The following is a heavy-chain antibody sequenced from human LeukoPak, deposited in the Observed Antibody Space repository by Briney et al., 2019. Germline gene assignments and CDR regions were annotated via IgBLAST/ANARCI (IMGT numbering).Heavy chain of an antibody. J-gene: IGHJ4*02. CDR1: GFTFSSYA. CDR2: ISGSGDNT. V-gene: IGHV3-23*01. CDR3: AKVSWANYFDY. Sequence: PGGSLRLSCAVSGFTFSSYAMSWVRQAPGKGLEWVSTISGSGDNTYYADSVRGRFTISRDNSKNPLYLQMNSLRAEDTAIYSCAKVSWANYFDYWGQGTLVTVSS. D-gene: IGHD6-13*01.